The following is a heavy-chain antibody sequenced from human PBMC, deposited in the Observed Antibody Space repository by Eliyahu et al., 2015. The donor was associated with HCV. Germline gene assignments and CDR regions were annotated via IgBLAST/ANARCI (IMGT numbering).Heavy chain of an antibody. CDR1: XXXFGDYA. CDR2: IRSKAYGGTT. Sequence: EVQLVESGGGLVKPGRSLRLXCTASXXXFGDYAMXWFRQAPGKGLEWVGFIRSKAYGGTTEYAASVKGRFTISRDDSKSIAYLQMNSLKTEDTAVYYCTRDMYYYDSSGYYYFDYWGQGTLVTVSS. V-gene: IGHV3-49*05. D-gene: IGHD3-22*01. CDR3: TRDMYYYDSSGYYYFDY. J-gene: IGHJ4*02.